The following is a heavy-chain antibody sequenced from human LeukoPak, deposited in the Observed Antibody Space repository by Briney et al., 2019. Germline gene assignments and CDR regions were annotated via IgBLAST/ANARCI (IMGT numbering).Heavy chain of an antibody. V-gene: IGHV3-23*01. J-gene: IGHJ1*01. CDR3: AKGVYGSGSYREYFEQ. Sequence: GGSLRLSCTASGFTFNNYAMSWVRQAPGKGLEWVSASSASGDSPYYADSVKGRFTISRDNFKNTLDLQMNSLRVEDTAVYYCAKGVYGSGSYREYFEQWGQGTLVTVSS. CDR2: SSASGDSP. CDR1: GFTFNNYA. D-gene: IGHD3-10*01.